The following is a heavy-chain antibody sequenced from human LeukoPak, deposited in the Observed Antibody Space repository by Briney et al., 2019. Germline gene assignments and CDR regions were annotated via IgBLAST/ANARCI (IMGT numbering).Heavy chain of an antibody. CDR1: GYSISSGYY. Sequence: PSETLSLTCTVSGYSISSGYYWGWIRQPPGKGLEWIGSIYHSGSTYYNPSLKSRVTISVDTSKNQFSLKLSSVTAADTAVYYCARDGEAFDIWGQGTMVTVSS. J-gene: IGHJ3*02. CDR3: ARDGEAFDI. V-gene: IGHV4-38-2*02. CDR2: IYHSGST.